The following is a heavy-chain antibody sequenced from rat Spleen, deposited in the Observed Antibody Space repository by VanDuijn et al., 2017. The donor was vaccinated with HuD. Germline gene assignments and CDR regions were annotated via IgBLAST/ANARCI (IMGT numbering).Heavy chain of an antibody. J-gene: IGHJ3*01. CDR1: GFTFSDYY. CDR2: ISDDGSST. D-gene: IGHD1-11*01. CDR3: ARLGTEAIGNWFSY. Sequence: EVQLVESGGGLVQPGRSLKLSCAASGFTFSDYYMAWVRQAPTKGLEWVATISDDGSSTYYRDSVKGRFTISRDNAKNTLYLQMDSLTSEDTATYYCARLGTEAIGNWFSYWGQGTLVTVSS. V-gene: IGHV5-29*01.